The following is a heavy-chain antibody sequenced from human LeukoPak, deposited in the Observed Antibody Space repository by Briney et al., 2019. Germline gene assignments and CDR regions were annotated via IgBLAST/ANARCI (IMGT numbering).Heavy chain of an antibody. V-gene: IGHV4-38-2*02. J-gene: IGHJ4*02. CDR1: GYSISSGYY. Sequence: SETLSLTCTVSGYSISSGYYWGWIRQPPGKGLEWIGSGSTYYNPSLKSRVTISVDTSKNQFSLKLSSVTAADTAVYYCARGTVWSTFFDYWGQGTLVTVSS. CDR2: SGST. D-gene: IGHD2-8*01. CDR3: ARGTVWSTFFDY.